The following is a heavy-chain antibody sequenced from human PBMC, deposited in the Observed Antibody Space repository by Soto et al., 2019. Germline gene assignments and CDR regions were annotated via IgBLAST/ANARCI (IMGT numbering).Heavy chain of an antibody. CDR3: ARESTPEVVVAHYYYYMDV. J-gene: IGHJ6*03. V-gene: IGHV1-2*04. CDR1: GYTFTGYY. D-gene: IGHD2-15*01. Sequence: GASVKVSCKASGYTFTGYYMHWVRQAPGQGLEWMGWINPNSGGTNYAQKFQGWVTMTRDTSISTAYMELSRLRSDDTAVYYCARESTPEVVVAHYYYYMDVWGKGTTVTVSS. CDR2: INPNSGGT.